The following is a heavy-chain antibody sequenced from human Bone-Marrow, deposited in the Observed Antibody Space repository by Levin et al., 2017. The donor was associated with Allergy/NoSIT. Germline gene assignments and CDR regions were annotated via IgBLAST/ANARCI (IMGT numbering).Heavy chain of an antibody. CDR1: GFSFSKYD. CDR2: ISMRGSTV. J-gene: IGHJ4*02. D-gene: IGHD1-26*01. Sequence: GGSLRLSCAASGFSFSKYDMNWVRQSPGRGLEWVSFISMRGSTVYYADSLRGRIAISRDNAKNSLYLQINSLTAEDTAIYYCAAGSYGAGFDYWGQGTLVTVSS. CDR3: AAGSYGAGFDY. V-gene: IGHV3-48*03.